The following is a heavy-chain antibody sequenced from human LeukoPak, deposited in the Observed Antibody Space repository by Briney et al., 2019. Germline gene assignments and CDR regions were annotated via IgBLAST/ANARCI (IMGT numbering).Heavy chain of an antibody. CDR3: APYYYGSGSPIPDP. CDR1: GYTFTSYV. CDR2: MNPNSGNT. V-gene: IGHV1-8*01. D-gene: IGHD3-10*01. J-gene: IGHJ5*02. Sequence: ASVKVSCKASGYTFTSYVINWVRQATGQGLEWMGWMNPNSGNTGYAQKFQGRVTMTRNTSISTAYMELSSLRSEDTAVYYCAPYYYGSGSPIPDPWGQGTLVTVSS.